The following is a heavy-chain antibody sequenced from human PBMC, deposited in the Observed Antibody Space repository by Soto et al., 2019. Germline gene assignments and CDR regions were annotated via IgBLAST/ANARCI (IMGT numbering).Heavy chain of an antibody. J-gene: IGHJ6*02. CDR2: ISGSGGST. CDR3: ARKVYYYYGMDV. Sequence: VGSLRLSCAASGFTFSSYAMSWVRQAPGKGLEWVSVISGSGGSTYYADSVKGRFTISRDNSKNTLYLQMNSLRAEDTAVYYCARKVYYYYGMDVWGQGTTVTVSS. CDR1: GFTFSSYA. V-gene: IGHV3-23*01.